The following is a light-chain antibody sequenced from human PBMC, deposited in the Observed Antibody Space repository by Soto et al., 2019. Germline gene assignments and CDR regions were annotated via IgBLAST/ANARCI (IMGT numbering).Light chain of an antibody. J-gene: IGKJ1*01. Sequence: EIVMTQSPATLSVSPGERATLSCRASQSVSSNLAWYQQKPGQAPRLLIYGASTRATGIPARFSGSGSGTEFTLTISSLQSEDFAVYYCQQYNLLRTFSQGTKVDIK. V-gene: IGKV3-15*01. CDR2: GAS. CDR3: QQYNLLRT. CDR1: QSVSSN.